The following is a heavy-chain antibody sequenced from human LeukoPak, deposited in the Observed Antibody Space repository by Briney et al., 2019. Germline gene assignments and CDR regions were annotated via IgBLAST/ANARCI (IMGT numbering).Heavy chain of an antibody. V-gene: IGHV1-69*05. J-gene: IGHJ4*02. Sequence: SVKVSCKASGGTFSSYAISWVRQAPGQGLEWMGRIIPIFGTANYAQKFQGRVTITTDESTSTAYMELSSLSSEDTAVYYCASEGGVAAAALDYWGQGTLVTVSS. CDR1: GGTFSSYA. CDR2: IIPIFGTA. D-gene: IGHD6-13*01. CDR3: ASEGGVAAAALDY.